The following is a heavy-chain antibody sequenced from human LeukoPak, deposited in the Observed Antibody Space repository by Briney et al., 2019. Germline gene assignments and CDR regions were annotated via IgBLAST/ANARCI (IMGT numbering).Heavy chain of an antibody. CDR1: GFTFSSYA. Sequence: GGSLRLSCAASGFTFSSYAMSWVRRAPGKGLEWVSAISGSGGSTYYADSVKGRFTISRDNSKNTLYLQMNSLRAEDTAVYYCAKDNSAGYQPDYWGQGTLVTVSS. CDR3: AKDNSAGYQPDY. J-gene: IGHJ4*02. CDR2: ISGSGGST. V-gene: IGHV3-23*01. D-gene: IGHD3-9*01.